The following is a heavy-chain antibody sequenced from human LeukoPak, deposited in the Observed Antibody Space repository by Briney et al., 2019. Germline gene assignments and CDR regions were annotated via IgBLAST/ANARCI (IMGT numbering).Heavy chain of an antibody. V-gene: IGHV4-59*12. CDR2: IYYSGST. CDR3: ARVRQLLLSHPTQYFDY. CDR1: GGSISSYY. Sequence: PSETLSLTCTVSGGSISSYYWSWIRQPPGKGLEWIGYIYYSGSTNYNPSLKSRVTISVDTSKNQFSLKLSSVTAADTAVYYCARVRQLLLSHPTQYFDYWGQGTLVTVSS. D-gene: IGHD2-2*01. J-gene: IGHJ4*02.